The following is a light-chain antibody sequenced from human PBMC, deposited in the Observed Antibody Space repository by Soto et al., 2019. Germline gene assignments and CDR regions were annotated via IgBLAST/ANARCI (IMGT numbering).Light chain of an antibody. Sequence: EIVMTQSPASLSVSPGERATLSCRASQSVGTNLAWYQHKPGKAPRLLIYGVFTRATGVPVRFSGSGSGTDFTLTISGLQSEDIAVYYCQEYSSWRTFGQGTKVEI. J-gene: IGKJ1*01. V-gene: IGKV3-15*01. CDR1: QSVGTN. CDR2: GVF. CDR3: QEYSSWRT.